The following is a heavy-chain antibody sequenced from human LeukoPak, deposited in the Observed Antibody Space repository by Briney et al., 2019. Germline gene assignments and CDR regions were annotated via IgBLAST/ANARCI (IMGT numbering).Heavy chain of an antibody. CDR3: AKGEGSSSWTNYYYGMDV. CDR1: GFTFDDYA. Sequence: GGSLRLSCAASGFTFDDYAMHWVRQAPGKGLEWVSAISGSGGSTYYADSVKGRFTISRDNSKNTLYLQMNSLRAEDTAVYYCAKGEGSSSWTNYYYGMDVWGQGTTVTVSS. J-gene: IGHJ6*02. D-gene: IGHD6-13*01. CDR2: ISGSGGST. V-gene: IGHV3-23*01.